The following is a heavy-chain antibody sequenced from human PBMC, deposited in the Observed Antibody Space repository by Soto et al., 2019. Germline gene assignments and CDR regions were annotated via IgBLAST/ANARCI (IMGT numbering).Heavy chain of an antibody. CDR2: INSNGGTT. Sequence: GGSLRLSCAASGFTFSTYAMHWVRQAPGKGLQYVSSINSNGGTTYYADSVKGRFTIPRDNSESTLYLQMGSLRPEDMAVYYCARAGELWSNFDYWGRGILVTVSS. V-gene: IGHV3-64*02. CDR1: GFTFSTYA. CDR3: ARAGELWSNFDY. J-gene: IGHJ4*02. D-gene: IGHD3-10*01.